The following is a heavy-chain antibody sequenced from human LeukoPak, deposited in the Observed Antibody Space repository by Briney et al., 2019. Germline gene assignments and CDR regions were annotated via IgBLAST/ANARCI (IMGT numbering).Heavy chain of an antibody. CDR2: NSGYNAYT. CDR3: ARDSRNYGGFWFDP. CDR1: GYTLTTYG. J-gene: IGHJ5*02. V-gene: IGHV1-18*01. D-gene: IGHD4-23*01. Sequence: ASVKVSCKASGYTLTTYGMTWVRQAPGQGPQWMGWNSGYNAYTKYTEKLQGRVTMTRDMSTSTVYMELSSLRSEDTAVYYCARDSRNYGGFWFDPWGQGTLVTVSS.